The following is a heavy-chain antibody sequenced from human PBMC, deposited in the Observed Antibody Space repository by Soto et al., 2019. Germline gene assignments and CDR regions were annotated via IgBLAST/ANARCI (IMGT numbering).Heavy chain of an antibody. J-gene: IGHJ6*03. CDR1: GFTFSSYW. D-gene: IGHD3-3*01. V-gene: IGHV3-7*01. CDR2: IKQDGSEK. Sequence: EVQLVESGGGLVQPGGSLRLSCAASGFTFSSYWMSWVRQAPGKGLEWVANIKQDGSEKYYVDSVKGRFTISRDNAKNSLYLQMNSLRAEDTAVSYCARYQKPVSYDFWSGYPEPLYYYYYMDVWGKGTTVTVSS. CDR3: ARYQKPVSYDFWSGYPEPLYYYYYMDV.